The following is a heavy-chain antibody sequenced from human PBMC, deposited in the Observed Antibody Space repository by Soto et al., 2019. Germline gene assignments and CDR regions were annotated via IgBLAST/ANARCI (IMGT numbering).Heavy chain of an antibody. CDR1: GFSLTSNAVG. J-gene: IGHJ4*02. D-gene: IGHD6-19*01. CDR2: IYWDDDN. V-gene: IGHV2-5*02. Sequence: QITLKESGPTLVKPTQTLTLTCTFSGFSLTSNAVGVGWFRQPPGKALEWLALIYWDDDNHYSPSLKSRRTFTQDPSKHQVVLIMTNMDPVDTATYYCAHGSGWLFDFWGQGTLVTVSS. CDR3: AHGSGWLFDF.